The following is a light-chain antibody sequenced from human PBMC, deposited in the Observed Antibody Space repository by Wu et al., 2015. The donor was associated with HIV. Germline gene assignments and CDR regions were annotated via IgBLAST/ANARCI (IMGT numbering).Light chain of an antibody. CDR2: DAS. Sequence: EIVLTQFPATLSLSPGERATLSCRASQSVASFLAWYQQKPGQAPRLLIYDASNRATGIPARFSGSGSGTDFPLTISSLEPEDFAVYYCQQRRYWPLYTFGQGTKLEIK. V-gene: IGKV3-11*01. J-gene: IGKJ2*01. CDR3: QQRRYWPLYT. CDR1: QSVASF.